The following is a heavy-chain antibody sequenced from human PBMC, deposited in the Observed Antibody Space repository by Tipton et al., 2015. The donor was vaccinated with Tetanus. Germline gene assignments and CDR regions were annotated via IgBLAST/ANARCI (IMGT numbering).Heavy chain of an antibody. J-gene: IGHJ4*02. V-gene: IGHV4-38-2*01. D-gene: IGHD6-19*01. CDR3: ARAHPGIAVAGPSYYFDY. CDR2: IYHSGST. CDR1: GYSISSGYY. Sequence: TLSLTCAVSGYSISSGYYWGWIRQPPGKGLEWIGSIYHSGSTYYNPSLKSRVTISVDTSKNQFSLKLSSVTAADTAVYYCARAHPGIAVAGPSYYFDYWGQGTLVTVSS.